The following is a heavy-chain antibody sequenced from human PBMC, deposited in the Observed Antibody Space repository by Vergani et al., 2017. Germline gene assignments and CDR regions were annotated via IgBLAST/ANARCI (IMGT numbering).Heavy chain of an antibody. D-gene: IGHD3-22*01. V-gene: IGHV1-8*01. CDR2: MNPNSGNT. J-gene: IGHJ6*02. CDR3: ARKKSYYDSSGYYTYYYYGMDV. CDR1: GYTFTSYD. Sequence: QVQLVQSGAEVKKPGASVKVSCKASGYTFTSYDINWVRQATGQGLEWMGWMNPNSGNTGYAQKFQGRVTMTRNTSISTAYMELSSLRSEDTAVYYCARKKSYYDSSGYYTYYYYGMDVWGQGTTVTVSS.